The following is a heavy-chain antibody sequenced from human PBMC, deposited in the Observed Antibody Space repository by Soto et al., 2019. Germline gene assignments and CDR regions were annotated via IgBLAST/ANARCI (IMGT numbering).Heavy chain of an antibody. J-gene: IGHJ5*02. CDR3: ARVARIMITFGGVIVVEHRFDP. D-gene: IGHD3-16*02. CDR2: IYYSGST. CDR1: GGSISSGGYY. V-gene: IGHV4-31*03. Sequence: PSETLSLTCTVSGGSISSGGYYWSWIRQHPGKGLEWIGYIYYSGSTYYNPSLKSRVTTSVDTSKNQFSLKLSSVTAADTAVYYCARVARIMITFGGVIVVEHRFDPWGQGTLVTV.